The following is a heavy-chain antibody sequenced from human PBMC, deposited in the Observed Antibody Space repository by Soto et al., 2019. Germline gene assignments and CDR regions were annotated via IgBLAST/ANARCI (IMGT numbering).Heavy chain of an antibody. CDR3: ARDISRYCSPTTCYRSLDV. CDR2: IKEDGSEK. D-gene: IGHD2-2*01. CDR1: GFSFSTYW. J-gene: IGHJ6*04. V-gene: IGHV3-7*01. Sequence: GGSLRLSCATSGFSFSTYWMTWVRQAPGKGLEWVANIKEDGSEKYYVDSVKGRFTISRDNAKNSLYLQMNSLRAEDTAVYYCARDISRYCSPTTCYRSLDVWGKGTTVTVSS.